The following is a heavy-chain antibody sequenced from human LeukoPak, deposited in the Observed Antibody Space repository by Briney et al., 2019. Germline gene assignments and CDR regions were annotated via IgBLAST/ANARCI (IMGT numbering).Heavy chain of an antibody. V-gene: IGHV4-59*01. CDR1: GGSISNYY. CDR3: ARGGNWFDP. CDR2: IYYSGST. Sequence: PSETLSLTCTVSGGSISNYYWSWIRQPPGKRLEWIGYIYYSGSTHYTPSLKSRVAISLDTSKSQFSLKLSSVTAADTAVYYCARGGNWFDPWGWGTLVTVSS. J-gene: IGHJ5*02.